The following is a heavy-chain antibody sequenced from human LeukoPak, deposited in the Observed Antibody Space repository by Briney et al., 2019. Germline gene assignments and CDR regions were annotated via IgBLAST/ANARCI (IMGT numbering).Heavy chain of an antibody. CDR3: AKHFPVWSAWESKDMVVVVAATRDWYFDL. Sequence: PGGSLRLSCAASGFTFSSYSMNWVRQAPGQGLEWVSAITGSGGWALYADSVKGRFTISRDNSKNTLYLQMNSLRVEDTAVYYCAKHFPVWSAWESKDMVVVVAATRDWYFDLWGRGTLVTVSS. V-gene: IGHV3-23*01. CDR1: GFTFSSYS. CDR2: ITGSGGWA. J-gene: IGHJ2*01. D-gene: IGHD2-15*01.